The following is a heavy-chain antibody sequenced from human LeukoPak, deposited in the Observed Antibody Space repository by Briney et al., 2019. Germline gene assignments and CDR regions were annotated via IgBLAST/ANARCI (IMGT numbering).Heavy chain of an antibody. CDR3: ARTGGDGYNLRNYYYYYYMDV. CDR2: MNPNSGNT. CDR1: GYTFTSYD. J-gene: IGHJ6*03. V-gene: IGHV1-8*03. Sequence: ASVKVSCKASGYTFTSYDINWVRQATGQGLEWMGWMNPNSGNTGYAQKFQGRVTITRNTSISTAYMELSSPRSEDTAVYYCARTGGDGYNLRNYYYYYYMDVWGKGTTVTVSS. D-gene: IGHD5-24*01.